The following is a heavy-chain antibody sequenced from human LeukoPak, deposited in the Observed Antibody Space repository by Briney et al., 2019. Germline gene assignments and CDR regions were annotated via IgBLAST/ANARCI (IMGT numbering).Heavy chain of an antibody. CDR2: IYHSGST. J-gene: IGHJ5*01. CDR3: ARGGDLAASGRYNWFDS. V-gene: IGHV4-30-2*01. D-gene: IGHD6-13*01. Sequence: SETLSLTCAVSGGSISSGGYSWSWIRQPPGKGLEWIGYIYHSGSTYYNPSLKSRVTISVDRSKNQFSLKLSSVTAADTAVYYCARGGDLAASGRYNWFDSWGQGTLVTVSS. CDR1: GGSISSGGYS.